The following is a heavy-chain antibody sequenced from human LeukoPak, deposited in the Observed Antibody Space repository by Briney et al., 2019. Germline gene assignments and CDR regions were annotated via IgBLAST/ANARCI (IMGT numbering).Heavy chain of an antibody. D-gene: IGHD4-23*01. V-gene: IGHV4-31*03. CDR3: AREELIYGGIRNYFDY. CDR2: IYYSGST. CDR1: GGSISSGGYY. J-gene: IGHJ4*02. Sequence: SQTLSLTCTVSGGSISSGGYYWSWIRQHPGKGLEWIGYIYYSGSTYYNPSLKSRVTISVDTSKNQFSLKLSSVTAADTAVYYCAREELIYGGIRNYFDYWGQGTLVTVSS.